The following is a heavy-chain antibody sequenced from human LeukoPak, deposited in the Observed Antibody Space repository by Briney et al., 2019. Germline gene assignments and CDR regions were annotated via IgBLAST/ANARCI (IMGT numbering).Heavy chain of an antibody. Sequence: PGGSLRLSCAASGFTFSSYEMNCVRQAPGKGLEWVSYISSSGSTIYYADSVKGRFTISRDNAKNSLYLQMNSLRAEDTAVYYCARDRTPYDSYDYWGQGTLVTVSS. V-gene: IGHV3-48*03. CDR1: GFTFSSYE. CDR3: ARDRTPYDSYDY. D-gene: IGHD3-16*01. J-gene: IGHJ4*02. CDR2: ISSSGSTI.